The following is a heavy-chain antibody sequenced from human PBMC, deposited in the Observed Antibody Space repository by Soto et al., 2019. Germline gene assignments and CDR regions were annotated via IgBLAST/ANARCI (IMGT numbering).Heavy chain of an antibody. J-gene: IGHJ4*02. Sequence: GGSLRLSCAASGFTFSSYGMHWVRQAPGKGLEWVAVIWYDGSNKYYADSVKGRFTISRDNSKNTLYLQMNSLRAEDTAVYYCARAHEGDSSGYYPQGWGQGTLVTVSS. CDR1: GFTFSSYG. CDR2: IWYDGSNK. V-gene: IGHV3-33*01. CDR3: ARAHEGDSSGYYPQG. D-gene: IGHD3-22*01.